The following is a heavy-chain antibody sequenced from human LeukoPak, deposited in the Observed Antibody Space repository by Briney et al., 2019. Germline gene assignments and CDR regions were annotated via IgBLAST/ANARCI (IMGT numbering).Heavy chain of an antibody. CDR2: ISSSSSYI. CDR3: ARDTDYDILTGYYGPLGY. CDR1: GFTFSSYS. J-gene: IGHJ4*02. D-gene: IGHD3-9*01. V-gene: IGHV3-21*01. Sequence: KAGGSLRLSCAASGFTFSSYSMNWVRQAPGKGLEWVSSISSSSSYIYYADSVKGRFTISRDNAKNSLYLQMNSLRAEDTAVYYCARDTDYDILTGYYGPLGYWGQGTLVTVSS.